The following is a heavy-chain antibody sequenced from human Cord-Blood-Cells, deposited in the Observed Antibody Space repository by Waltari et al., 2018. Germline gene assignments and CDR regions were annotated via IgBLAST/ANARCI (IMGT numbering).Heavy chain of an antibody. J-gene: IGHJ5*02. CDR3: ARDRIAAAGTDGNWFDP. Sequence: QVQLVQSGAEVKKPGSSVKVSCKASGGTFSSYAISWVLQAPGQGLEWMGGIIPIFGTANYAQKFQGRVTITADKSTSTAYMELSSLRSEDTAVYYCARDRIAAAGTDGNWFDPWGQGTLVTVSS. CDR1: GGTFSSYA. V-gene: IGHV1-69*06. D-gene: IGHD6-13*01. CDR2: IIPIFGTA.